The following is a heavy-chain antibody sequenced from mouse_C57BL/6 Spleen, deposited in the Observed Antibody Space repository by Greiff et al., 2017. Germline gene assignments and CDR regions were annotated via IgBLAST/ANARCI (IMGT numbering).Heavy chain of an antibody. J-gene: IGHJ4*01. Sequence: EVHLVESGGGLVKPGGSLKLSCAASGFTFSDYGMHWVRQAPEKGLEWVAYISSGSSTIYYADTVKGRFTISRDNAKNTLFLQMTSLRSEDTAMYYCVCAIYYGNYVFAMDYWGQGTSVTVSS. CDR3: VCAIYYGNYVFAMDY. D-gene: IGHD2-1*01. CDR2: ISSGSSTI. V-gene: IGHV5-17*01. CDR1: GFTFSDYG.